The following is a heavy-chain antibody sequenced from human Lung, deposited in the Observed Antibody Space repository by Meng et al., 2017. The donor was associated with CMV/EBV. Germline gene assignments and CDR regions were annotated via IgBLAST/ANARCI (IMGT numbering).Heavy chain of an antibody. CDR2: IYHSGST. D-gene: IGHD2-21*02. Sequence: LLEAGPCLVRPSGPLSLTWLVFGGSISISSGWSWVRQPPGKGLEWIGEIYHSGSTNYNPSLKSRVTISVDKSKNQFSLKLSSVTAADTAVYYCARVVTALWGYYFDYWGQGTLVTVSS. V-gene: IGHV4-4*02. CDR3: ARVVTALWGYYFDY. J-gene: IGHJ4*02. CDR1: GGSISISSG.